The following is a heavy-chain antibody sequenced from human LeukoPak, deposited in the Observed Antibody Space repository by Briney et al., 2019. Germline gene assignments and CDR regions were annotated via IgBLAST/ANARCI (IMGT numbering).Heavy chain of an antibody. CDR1: GGSISSHY. CDR2: IYYSGST. V-gene: IGHV4-59*11. J-gene: IGHJ5*02. Sequence: PSETLSLTCTVSGGSISSHYWSWIRQPPGKGLEWIGYIYYSGSTNYNPSLKSRVTISVDTSKNQFSLKLSSVTAADTAVYYCARNTGNGSDPWGKETRVTVSS. CDR3: ARNTGNGSDP. D-gene: IGHD3-10*01.